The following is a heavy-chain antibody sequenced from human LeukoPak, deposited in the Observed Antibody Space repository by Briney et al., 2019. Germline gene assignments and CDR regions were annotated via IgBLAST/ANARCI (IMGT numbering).Heavy chain of an antibody. Sequence: PSETLSLTCTVSGGSISSGGYYWSWIRQHPGKGLEWIGYIYYSGSTYYNPSLKSRVTISVDKSKNQFSLKVSSVTAADTAVYYCARGEYSSSRRCCVAYWGQGTLVTVSS. J-gene: IGHJ4*02. D-gene: IGHD6-13*01. CDR3: ARGEYSSSRRCCVAY. CDR1: GGSISSGGYY. CDR2: IYYSGST. V-gene: IGHV4-31*03.